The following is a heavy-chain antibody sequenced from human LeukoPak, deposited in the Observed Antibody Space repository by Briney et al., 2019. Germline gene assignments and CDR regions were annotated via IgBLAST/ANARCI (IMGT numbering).Heavy chain of an antibody. CDR3: TARGAPTGDTFDV. D-gene: IGHD1-26*01. J-gene: IGHJ3*01. CDR1: GFTFSGSA. V-gene: IGHV3-73*01. CDR2: IRSKADSYAT. Sequence: GGSLRLSCAASGFTFSGSAVHWVRQASGKGLEWVGRIRSKADSYATAYAASVKGRFTASRDDSKNTAYLQMNSLKTEDTAVYYCTARGAPTGDTFDVWGQGTMVTVSS.